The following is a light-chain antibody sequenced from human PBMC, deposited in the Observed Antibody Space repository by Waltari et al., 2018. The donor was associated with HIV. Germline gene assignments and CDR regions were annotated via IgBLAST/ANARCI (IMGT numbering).Light chain of an antibody. Sequence: DIQMTQSPSSLSASVGDRVTITCRASQGISSYVAWYQQKSGKAPKLLIHGASTLQGGVPSRFSGSGSGTEFTLTISSLQPGDFATYYCQQIQSVPLTFGGGTKVDIK. CDR3: QQIQSVPLT. CDR2: GAS. V-gene: IGKV1-9*01. CDR1: QGISSY. J-gene: IGKJ4*01.